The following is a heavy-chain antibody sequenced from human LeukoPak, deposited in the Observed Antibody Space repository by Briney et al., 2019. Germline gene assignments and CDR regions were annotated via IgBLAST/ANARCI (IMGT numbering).Heavy chain of an antibody. D-gene: IGHD6-13*01. CDR1: GFTFSSYG. V-gene: IGHV3-30*02. CDR3: ARDQDSSSVDY. Sequence: PGGSLRLSCAASGFTFSSYGMHWVRQAPGKGLEGVAFIRYDGSNKYYADSVKGRFTISRDNSKNTLYLQMNSLRAEDTAVYYCARDQDSSSVDYWGQGTLVTVSS. J-gene: IGHJ4*02. CDR2: IRYDGSNK.